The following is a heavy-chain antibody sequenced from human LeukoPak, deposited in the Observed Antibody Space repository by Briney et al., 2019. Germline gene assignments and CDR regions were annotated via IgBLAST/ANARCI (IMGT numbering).Heavy chain of an antibody. J-gene: IGHJ4*02. V-gene: IGHV4-59*01. CDR3: VREARQWLPHSYFDY. D-gene: IGHD6-19*01. CDR1: GGSISIYY. Sequence: SETLSLTCTVSGGSISIYYWSWIRQPTGKGLEWIRYIYYSGSTNYNPSLKSRVIISVDTSKNQVSLKMSSVTAADTAVYYCVREARQWLPHSYFDYWGQGTLVTVSS. CDR2: IYYSGST.